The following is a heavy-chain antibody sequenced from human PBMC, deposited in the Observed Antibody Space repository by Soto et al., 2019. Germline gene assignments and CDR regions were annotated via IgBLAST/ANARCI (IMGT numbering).Heavy chain of an antibody. CDR2: INPNVGGGT. CDR1: GFTFIGHY. CDR3: AGSRTGALDY. J-gene: IGHJ4*02. D-gene: IGHD7-27*01. V-gene: IGHV1-2*02. Sequence: QVQVVQSGAGVKKPGASVNLSCKASGFTFIGHYIHWVRQAPGQGLEWVGWINPNVGGGTVYAQKFQGRVTMTADTSTNIASRDLTSLRGDDTAVYYCAGSRTGALDYWGPGALVTVSS.